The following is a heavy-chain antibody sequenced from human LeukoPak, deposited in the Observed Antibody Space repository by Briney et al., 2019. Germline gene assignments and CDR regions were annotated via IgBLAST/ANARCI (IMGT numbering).Heavy chain of an antibody. CDR3: ARVRTTGLYYYYGMDV. CDR2: INHSGST. J-gene: IGHJ6*02. V-gene: IGHV4-34*01. CDR1: GGSFSGYY. D-gene: IGHD4-17*01. Sequence: SETLSLACAVYGGSFSGYYWSWIRQPPGKGLEWIGEINHSGSTNYNPSLKSRVTISVDTSKNQFSLKLSSVTAADTAVYYCARVRTTGLYYYYGMDVWGQGTTVTVSS.